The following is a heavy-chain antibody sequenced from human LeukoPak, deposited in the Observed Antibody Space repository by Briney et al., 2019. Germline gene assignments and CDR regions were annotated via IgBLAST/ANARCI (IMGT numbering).Heavy chain of an antibody. CDR3: ARVGWGYCSGGSCYSGY. J-gene: IGHJ4*02. V-gene: IGHV4-31*03. D-gene: IGHD2-15*01. Sequence: SETLSLTCTVSGGSISSGGYYWSWIRQHPGKGLEWIGYIYYSGSIYYNPSLKSRVTISVDTSKNQFSLKLSSVTAADTAVYYCARVGWGYCSGGSCYSGYWGQGTLVTVSS. CDR2: IYYSGSI. CDR1: GGSISSGGYY.